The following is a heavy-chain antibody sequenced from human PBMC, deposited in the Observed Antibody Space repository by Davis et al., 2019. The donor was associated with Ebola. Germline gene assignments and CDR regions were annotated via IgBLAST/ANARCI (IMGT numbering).Heavy chain of an antibody. V-gene: IGHV1-8*01. CDR2: MNPASGNT. Sequence: ASVTVSCKASGYTFTTYDINWVRQAPGQGLEWMGWMNPASGNTGYAQKFQGRVTMTRDTSITTAYMELSSLSSDDTAVYYCTRGIARRRSGSWFDPWGQGTPVTVSS. J-gene: IGHJ5*02. CDR1: GYTFTTYD. D-gene: IGHD2-15*01. CDR3: TRGIARRRSGSWFDP.